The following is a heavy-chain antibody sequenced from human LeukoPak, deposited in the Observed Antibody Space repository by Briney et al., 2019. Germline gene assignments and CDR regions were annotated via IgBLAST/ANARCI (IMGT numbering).Heavy chain of an antibody. Sequence: ASVKVSCKASGYTLTAYYLHWVRQAPGQGLEWMGWINPSSGGTNYEQNFQGRVTMTGDTSISTAYMELSSLTSDDTAVYYCARGVNDGFPYYFDYWGQGTLVTVSS. CDR3: ARGVNDGFPYYFDY. CDR2: INPSSGGT. J-gene: IGHJ4*02. D-gene: IGHD3-10*01. V-gene: IGHV1-2*02. CDR1: GYTLTAYY.